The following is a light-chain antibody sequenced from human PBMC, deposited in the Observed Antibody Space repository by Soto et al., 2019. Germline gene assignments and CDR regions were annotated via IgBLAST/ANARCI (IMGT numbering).Light chain of an antibody. CDR1: SSDVGAYNY. J-gene: IGLJ1*01. CDR2: DVN. Sequence: QSVLTQPASVSGSPGQSITISCTGTSSDVGAYNYVSWYQQHPGKAPRLMIYDVNNRPSGVSNRSSGSKSGNTASLTISGLQAEDEADYYCSSYTSSSTYVFGTGTRSPS. V-gene: IGLV2-14*03. CDR3: SSYTSSSTYV.